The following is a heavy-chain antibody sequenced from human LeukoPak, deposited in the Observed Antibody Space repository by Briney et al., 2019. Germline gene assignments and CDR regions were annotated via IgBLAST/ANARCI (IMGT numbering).Heavy chain of an antibody. CDR1: GFTFSSYA. D-gene: IGHD3-22*01. Sequence: PGGSLRLSCAASGFTFSSYAMHWVRQAPGKALEWVAVISYDGSNKYYADSVKGRFTISRDNSKNTLYLQMNSLRAEDTAVYYCARAPYYDSSGYYDCWGQGTLVTVSS. J-gene: IGHJ4*02. CDR2: ISYDGSNK. CDR3: ARAPYYDSSGYYDC. V-gene: IGHV3-30*01.